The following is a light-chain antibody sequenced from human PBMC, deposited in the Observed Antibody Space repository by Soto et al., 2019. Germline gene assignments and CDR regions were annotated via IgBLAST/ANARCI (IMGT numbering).Light chain of an antibody. V-gene: IGLV2-8*01. J-gene: IGLJ1*01. CDR3: KSYAGSNTYG. CDR1: KHDIGVYDF. Sequence: LPQSPSASGSPGQSVTISCTGTKHDIGVYDFVSWYQHHPGKAPRLIIYEVVQRPSGVPDRFSGSKSGNTASLTVSGLQAADEADYFCKSYAGSNTYGFGSGTKVTVL. CDR2: EVV.